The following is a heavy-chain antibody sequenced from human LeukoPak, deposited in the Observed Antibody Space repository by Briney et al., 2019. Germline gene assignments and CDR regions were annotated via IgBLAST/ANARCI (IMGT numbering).Heavy chain of an antibody. CDR2: FDPEDGET. CDR3: ARDLVGATTPEAFDI. CDR1: GYTLTELS. D-gene: IGHD1-26*01. V-gene: IGHV1-24*01. Sequence: ASVKVSCKVSGYTLTELSMHWVRQAPGKGLEWMGGFDPEDGETIYAQKFQGRVTMTEDTSTSTVYMELSSLRSEDTAVYYCARDLVGATTPEAFDIWGQGTMVTVSS. J-gene: IGHJ3*02.